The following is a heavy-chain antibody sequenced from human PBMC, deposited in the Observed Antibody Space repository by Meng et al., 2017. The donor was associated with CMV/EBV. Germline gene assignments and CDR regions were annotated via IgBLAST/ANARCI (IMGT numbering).Heavy chain of an antibody. D-gene: IGHD3-22*01. V-gene: IGHV3-48*04. J-gene: IGHJ4*02. CDR3: AKDKWNYYYDNPEYTSIYFDS. CDR1: GFVFSRYS. CDR2: INSGSGVM. Sequence: LSLTGAASGFVFSRYSMNWVRQAPGKGLEWLAYINSGSGVMSYADSVKGRFIISRDNTKDSLHLQMNSLRAEDTAVYYCAKDKWNYYYDNPEYTSIYFDSWGQGTLVTVSS.